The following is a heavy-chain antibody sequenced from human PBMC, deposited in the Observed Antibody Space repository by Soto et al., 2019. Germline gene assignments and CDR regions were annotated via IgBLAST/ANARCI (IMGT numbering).Heavy chain of an antibody. CDR1: GASFSGSY. J-gene: IGHJ4*02. D-gene: IGHD3-3*01. Sequence: SETLSLTCAVSGASFSGSYWSWIRPPPGKGLEWIGYAYYSGTTVYNPSLKSRVSISVDTSKKHVSLRLNSVTAADTAVYYCAVWSALTQYYFDSWGQGTLVPSPQ. CDR2: AYYSGTT. V-gene: IGHV4-59*13. CDR3: AVWSALTQYYFDS.